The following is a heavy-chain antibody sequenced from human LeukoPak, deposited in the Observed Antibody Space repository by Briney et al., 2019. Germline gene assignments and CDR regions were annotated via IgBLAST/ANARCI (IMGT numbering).Heavy chain of an antibody. V-gene: IGHV1-46*01. CDR3: MDV. CDR1: GYTFTSYY. J-gene: IGHJ6*02. CDR2: INPSGGRT. Sequence: ASVKVSCKASGYTFTSYYIQWVRQAPGQGLEWMGVINPSGGRTTYAQKFQGRVTMTRDTSTSTVYMELSSLRSDDTAVYYGMDVWGQGTTVTVSS.